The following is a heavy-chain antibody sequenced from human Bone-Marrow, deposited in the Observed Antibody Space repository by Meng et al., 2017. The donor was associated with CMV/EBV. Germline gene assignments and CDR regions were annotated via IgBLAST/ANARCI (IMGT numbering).Heavy chain of an antibody. D-gene: IGHD2-2*02. V-gene: IGHV1-2*02. J-gene: IGHJ6*02. Sequence: ASVKVSCKAFGYTFTGYYMHWVRQAPGQGLEWMGWINPNSGGTNYAQKFQGRVTMTRDTSISTAYMELSRLRSDDTAVYYCARDGLDIVVVPAAISVSGYYGMDVWGQGTTVTVSS. CDR2: INPNSGGT. CDR3: ARDGLDIVVVPAAISVSGYYGMDV. CDR1: GYTFTGYY.